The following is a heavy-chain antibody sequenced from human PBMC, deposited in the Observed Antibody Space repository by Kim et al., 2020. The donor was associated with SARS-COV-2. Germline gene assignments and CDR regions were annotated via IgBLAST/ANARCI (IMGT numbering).Heavy chain of an antibody. Sequence: SETLSLTCTVSGGSISSSSYYWGWIRQPPGKGLEWIGSIYYSGSTYYNPSLKSRVTISVDTSKNQFSLKLSSVTAADTAVYYCARFVRGVGSCIAMVRGVMHDAFDIWGQGTMVTVSS. CDR3: ARFVRGVGSCIAMVRGVMHDAFDI. CDR1: GGSISSSSYY. D-gene: IGHD3-10*01. V-gene: IGHV4-39*01. J-gene: IGHJ3*02. CDR2: IYYSGST.